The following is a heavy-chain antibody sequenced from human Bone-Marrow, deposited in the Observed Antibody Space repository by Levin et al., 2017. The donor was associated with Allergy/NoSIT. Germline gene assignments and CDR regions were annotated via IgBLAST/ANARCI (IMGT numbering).Heavy chain of an antibody. CDR3: ARGHYYGSGSYYLPFDY. V-gene: IGHV4-34*01. CDR2: INHSGST. Sequence: GSLRLSCAVYGGSFSGYYWSWIRQPPGKGLEWIGEINHSGSTNYNPSLKSRVTISVDTSKNQFSLKLSSVTAADTAVYYCARGHYYGSGSYYLPFDYWGQGTLVTVSS. J-gene: IGHJ4*02. CDR1: GGSFSGYY. D-gene: IGHD3-10*01.